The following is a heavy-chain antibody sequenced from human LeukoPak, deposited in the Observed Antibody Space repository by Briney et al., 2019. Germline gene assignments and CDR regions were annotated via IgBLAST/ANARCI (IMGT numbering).Heavy chain of an antibody. CDR1: GYTFTSYD. D-gene: IGHD3-9*01. CDR2: ISAYNGNT. V-gene: IGHV1-18*01. Sequence: GASVKVSCKASGYTFTSYDISWVRQAPGQGLEWMGWISAYNGNTNYAQKLQGRVTMTTDTSTSTAYMELRSLRSDDTAVYYCAREGTNYDTLTGYPIFDYWGQGTLVTVSS. CDR3: AREGTNYDTLTGYPIFDY. J-gene: IGHJ4*02.